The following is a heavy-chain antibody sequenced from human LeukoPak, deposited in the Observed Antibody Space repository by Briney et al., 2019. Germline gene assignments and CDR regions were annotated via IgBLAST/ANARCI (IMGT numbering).Heavy chain of an antibody. CDR1: GFNFKTYT. V-gene: IGHV3-21*06. CDR3: ARAVVPAAIEEAFDV. J-gene: IGHJ3*01. D-gene: IGHD2-2*02. CDR2: ISNSGTFI. Sequence: GGSLRPSCAASGFNFKTYTMTWVRQAPGKGLEWVSSISNSGTFIYYADSLKGRFTISRDNAKNSLYLQVNGLRADDTAVYYCARAVVPAAIEEAFDVWGQGTMVTVSS.